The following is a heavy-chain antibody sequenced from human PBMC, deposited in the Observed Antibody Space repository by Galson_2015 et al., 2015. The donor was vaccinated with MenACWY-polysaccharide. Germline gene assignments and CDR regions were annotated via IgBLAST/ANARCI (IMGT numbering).Heavy chain of an antibody. J-gene: IGHJ4*02. CDR2: MNPKSGYS. CDR3: ARTNGDFDF. D-gene: IGHD4-17*01. CDR1: GYTFTNYD. V-gene: IGHV1-8*01. Sequence: SVKVSCKASGYTFTNYDINWVRLAPGQGLEWMAWMNPKSGYSGYAQKFYGRVTLTKDTSISTAYLELSSLRSEDTAMYYCARTNGDFDFWGQGTLITVSS.